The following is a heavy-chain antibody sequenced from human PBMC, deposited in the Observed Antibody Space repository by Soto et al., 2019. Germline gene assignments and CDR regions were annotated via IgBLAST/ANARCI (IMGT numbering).Heavy chain of an antibody. CDR2: FDPEDGET. D-gene: IGHD6-19*01. V-gene: IGHV1-24*01. Sequence: ASVKVSCKVSGYTLTELSMHWVRQAPGKGLEWMGGFDPEDGETIYAQKFQGRVTMTEDTSTDTAYTELSSLRSEDTAVYYCAASPAVAGPQLDYWGQGTLVTVSS. CDR1: GYTLTELS. CDR3: AASPAVAGPQLDY. J-gene: IGHJ4*02.